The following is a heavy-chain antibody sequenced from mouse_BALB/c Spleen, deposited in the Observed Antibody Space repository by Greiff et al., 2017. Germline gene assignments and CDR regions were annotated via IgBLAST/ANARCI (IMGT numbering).Heavy chain of an antibody. CDR3: ARRGAMDY. Sequence: EVKLVESGPGLVKPSQSLSLTCSVTGYSITSGYYWNLIRQFPGNKLELMGYISYDGSNNYNPSLKNRISITLDTSKNQFFLKLNSVTTEDTATYYCARRGAMDYWGQGTSVTVSS. V-gene: IGHV3-6*01. J-gene: IGHJ4*01. CDR2: ISYDGSN. CDR1: GYSITSGYY.